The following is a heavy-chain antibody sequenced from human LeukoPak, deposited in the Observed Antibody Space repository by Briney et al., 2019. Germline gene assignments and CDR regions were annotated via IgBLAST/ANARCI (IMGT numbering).Heavy chain of an antibody. J-gene: IGHJ4*02. V-gene: IGHV3-30-3*01. CDR1: GFTFSSYA. CDR3: ARDLPPYCSGGSCPIWY. Sequence: GGSLRLSCAASGFTFSSYAMHWVRQAPGKGLEWVAVISYDGSNKYYADSVKGRFTISRDNSKNTLYLQMNSLRAEDTAVYYCARDLPPYCSGGSCPIWYWGQGTLVTVSS. D-gene: IGHD2-15*01. CDR2: ISYDGSNK.